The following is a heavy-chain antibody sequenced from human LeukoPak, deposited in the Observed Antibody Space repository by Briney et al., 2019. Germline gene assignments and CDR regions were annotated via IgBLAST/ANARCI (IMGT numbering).Heavy chain of an antibody. CDR1: GYTFTSYG. V-gene: IGHV1-18*01. J-gene: IGHJ4*02. D-gene: IGHD3-22*01. Sequence: PGASVKVSCKASGYTFTSYGISWVRQAPGQGLEWMGWISAYNGNTNYAQKLQGRVTMTTDTSTSTAYMELRSLRSDDTAVYYCARDHLTYYYDSSGYYHHPTPFDYWGQGTLVTVSS. CDR3: ARDHLTYYYDSSGYYHHPTPFDY. CDR2: ISAYNGNT.